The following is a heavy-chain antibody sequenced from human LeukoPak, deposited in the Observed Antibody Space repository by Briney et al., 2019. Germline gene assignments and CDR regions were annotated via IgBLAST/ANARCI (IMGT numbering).Heavy chain of an antibody. CDR3: AKELHGSGNYAFDY. CDR1: GFTFSSYA. V-gene: IGHV3-23*01. D-gene: IGHD3-10*01. CDR2: VSVCGGTT. J-gene: IGHJ4*02. Sequence: GGSLRLPCAASGFTFSSYAMSWVRQAPGKGLEWVSTVSVCGGTTYYADSVKGRFTISRDNSKNTLYLQMNSLRPEDAAVYFCAKELHGSGNYAFDYWGQGTLVTVSS.